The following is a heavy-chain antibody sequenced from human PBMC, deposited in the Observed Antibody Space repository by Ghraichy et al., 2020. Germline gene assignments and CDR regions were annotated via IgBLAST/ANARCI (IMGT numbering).Heavy chain of an antibody. D-gene: IGHD6-19*01. J-gene: IGHJ5*02. CDR2: IYSSGST. Sequence: SETLSHTCTVSGGSISNYYWSWIRQPPGKGLEWIGYIYSSGSTNYNPSLKSRVTISVDTSKNQFSLKLSSVTAADTAVYYCARDLDSSGWFWFDPWGQGTLVTVSS. V-gene: IGHV4-59*01. CDR3: ARDLDSSGWFWFDP. CDR1: GGSISNYY.